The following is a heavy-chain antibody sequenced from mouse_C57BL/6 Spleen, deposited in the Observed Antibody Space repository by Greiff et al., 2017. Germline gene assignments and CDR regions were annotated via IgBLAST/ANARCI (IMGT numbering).Heavy chain of an antibody. V-gene: IGHV1-15*01. J-gene: IGHJ3*01. CDR2: IDPETGGT. D-gene: IGHD2-3*01. CDR3: TRSGYYAY. CDR1: GYSFTSYY. Sequence: QVQLQQSGPELVKPGASVKISCKASGYSFTSYYIHWVKQRPVHGLEWIGAIDPETGGTAYNQKFKGKAILTADKSSSTAYMELRSLTSEDSAVYYCTRSGYYAYWGQGTLVTVSA.